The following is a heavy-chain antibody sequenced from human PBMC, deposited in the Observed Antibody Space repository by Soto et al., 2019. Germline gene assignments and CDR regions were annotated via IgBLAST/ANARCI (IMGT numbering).Heavy chain of an antibody. Sequence: PGGSLRLSCAASGFSFSDYYMSWIRQAPGKGLEWVSYISFSDNSIYYADSVKGRFTISRDNAKNSLYLQMNSLRAEDTAVYYCAREIVVARGASYFDYWGPGTLVTVSS. V-gene: IGHV3-11*04. CDR3: AREIVVARGASYFDY. D-gene: IGHD2-2*01. J-gene: IGHJ4*02. CDR2: ISFSDNSI. CDR1: GFSFSDYY.